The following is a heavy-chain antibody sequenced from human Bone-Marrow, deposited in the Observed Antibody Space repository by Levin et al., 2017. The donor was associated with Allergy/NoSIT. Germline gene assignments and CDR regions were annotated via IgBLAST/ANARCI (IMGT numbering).Heavy chain of an antibody. V-gene: IGHV3-11*03. Sequence: GGSLRLSCAASGFTFSDYYMSWIRQAPGKGLEWVSYISSSSSYTNYADSVKGRFTISRDNAKNSLYLQMNSLRAEDTAVYYCASTYPYYDILTGYSYYFDYWGQGTLVTVSS. D-gene: IGHD3-9*01. J-gene: IGHJ4*02. CDR1: GFTFSDYY. CDR2: ISSSSSYT. CDR3: ASTYPYYDILTGYSYYFDY.